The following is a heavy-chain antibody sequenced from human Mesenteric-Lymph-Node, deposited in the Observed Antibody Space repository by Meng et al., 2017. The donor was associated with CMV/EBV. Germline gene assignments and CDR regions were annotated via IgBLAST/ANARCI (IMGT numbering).Heavy chain of an antibody. V-gene: IGHV5-51*01. CDR2: IFPGDSNT. D-gene: IGHD5-12*01. J-gene: IGHJ4*02. CDR3: ATHSPRESGDEVAH. CDR1: RYNFFNDW. Sequence: SRYNFFNDWIGWFRQKPGKGLEWMGMIFPGDSNTIYSPSFQGQVTISVDKSISTASLYWSSMKASDTAIYYCATHSPRESGDEVAHWGQGTLVTVSS.